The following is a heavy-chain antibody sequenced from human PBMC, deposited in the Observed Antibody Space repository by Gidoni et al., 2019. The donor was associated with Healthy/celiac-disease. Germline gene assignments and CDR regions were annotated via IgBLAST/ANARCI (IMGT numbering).Heavy chain of an antibody. Sequence: EVQLVESGGGLVQPGWSLRLSCAASVFTVRSTYMTWVRQAPGKGLEWVSVIYSGGSTYCADSVKGRFTISRDNSKNTLYLQRNSLRAEDTAVYYCARQGEYCSGGSGYGGHFDYWGQGTLVTVSS. CDR3: ARQGEYCSGGSGYGGHFDY. V-gene: IGHV3-66*02. CDR1: VFTVRSTY. D-gene: IGHD2-15*01. J-gene: IGHJ4*02. CDR2: IYSGGST.